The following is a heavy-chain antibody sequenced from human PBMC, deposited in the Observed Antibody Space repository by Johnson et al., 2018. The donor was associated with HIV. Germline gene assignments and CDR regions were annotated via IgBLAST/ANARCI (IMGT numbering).Heavy chain of an antibody. D-gene: IGHD2-21*01. CDR2: VSWNSGSI. CDR3: ASRLWWQAPLDAFDI. V-gene: IGHV3-9*01. Sequence: VHLVESGGGLVQPGRSLRLSCAASGFTFDDYAMHWVRQAPGKGLEWVSGVSWNSGSIDYADSARGRFTISRDNAKNSLYLQMHSLRAEETAVYYCASRLWWQAPLDAFDIWGQGTMVTVSS. J-gene: IGHJ3*02. CDR1: GFTFDDYA.